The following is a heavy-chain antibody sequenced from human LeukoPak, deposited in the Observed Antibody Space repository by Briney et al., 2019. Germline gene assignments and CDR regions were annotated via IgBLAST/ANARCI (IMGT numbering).Heavy chain of an antibody. CDR3: AELGITMIGGV. V-gene: IGHV3-48*03. D-gene: IGHD3-10*02. Sequence: GGSLRLSCAASGFTLSSYEMNWVRQAAGKGLEWVSYISSSGSTIYYADSVKGRFTISRDNAKNSLHLQMNSLRAEDTAVYYCAELGITMIGGVWGKGTAVTISS. CDR2: ISSSGSTI. CDR1: GFTLSSYE. J-gene: IGHJ6*04.